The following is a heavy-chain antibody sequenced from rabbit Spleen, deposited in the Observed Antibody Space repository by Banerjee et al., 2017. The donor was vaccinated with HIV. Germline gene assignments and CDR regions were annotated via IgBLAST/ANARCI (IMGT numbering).Heavy chain of an antibody. Sequence: QSLEESGGDLVKPGASLTLTCIASGVSFSSAYYVSWVRQAPGKGLEWIGCIGTGSGDSWYATWAKGRFSISKTSSTTVTLQMTSLTDADTATYFCADAYSDIYFNLWGQGTLVTVS. CDR1: GVSFSSAYY. J-gene: IGHJ4*01. CDR3: ADAYSDIYFNL. D-gene: IGHD6-1*01. V-gene: IGHV1S40*01. CDR2: IGTGSGDS.